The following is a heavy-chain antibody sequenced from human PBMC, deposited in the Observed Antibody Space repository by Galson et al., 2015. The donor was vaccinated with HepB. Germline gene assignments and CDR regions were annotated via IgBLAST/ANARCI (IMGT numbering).Heavy chain of an antibody. CDR1: GLTFSSHG. CDR2: IWYDGSNK. J-gene: IGHJ4*02. Sequence: SLRLSCAASGLTFSSHGMHWVRQAPGKGLEWVAVIWYDGSNKYYADSVKGRFTISRDNSKNTLYLQMNSLRAEDTAVYYCARDRTVYSSGWYMGHWGQGTLVTVSS. D-gene: IGHD6-19*01. V-gene: IGHV3-33*08. CDR3: ARDRTVYSSGWYMGH.